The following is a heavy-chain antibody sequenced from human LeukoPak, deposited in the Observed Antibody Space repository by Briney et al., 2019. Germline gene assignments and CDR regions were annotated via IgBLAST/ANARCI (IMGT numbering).Heavy chain of an antibody. CDR2: ICYDGSNK. CDR1: VLTFSSYG. CDR3: AREFTVYCSGGSCYPPGGMDV. V-gene: IGHV3-33*01. J-gene: IGHJ6*02. Sequence: PGGSLTLSCAASVLTFSSYGMHGVGPAPSRGLEGVAVICYDGSNKYYADSVKGRFTISRENSKNSLYLQMNSLRAEDTAVYYCAREFTVYCSGGSCYPPGGMDVWGQGTTVTVSS. D-gene: IGHD2-15*01.